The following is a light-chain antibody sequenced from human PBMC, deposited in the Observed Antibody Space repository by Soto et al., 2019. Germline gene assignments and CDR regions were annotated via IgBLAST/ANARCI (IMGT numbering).Light chain of an antibody. Sequence: QSVLTQPPSASGTPGQRVSISCSGSSSNIGSNSVYWYQQLPGTAPKLLIYRNDQRPSGVPDRFSGSKSGSSASLAISGLRSEDEAGYYCATWDDSMSGYVFGTGTKVTVL. V-gene: IGLV1-47*01. CDR1: SSNIGSNS. CDR3: ATWDDSMSGYV. CDR2: RND. J-gene: IGLJ1*01.